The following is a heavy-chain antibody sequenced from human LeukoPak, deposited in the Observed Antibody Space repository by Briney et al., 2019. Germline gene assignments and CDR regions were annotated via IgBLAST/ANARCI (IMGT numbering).Heavy chain of an antibody. V-gene: IGHV3-21*01. Sequence: GGSLRLSCAASGFTFSSYSMNWVRQAPGKGLEWVSSISSSSRYIYYADSVKGRFTISRDNAKNSLYLQMNSLRAEDTAVYYCARARYGGNSNVFRYWGQGTLVTVSS. D-gene: IGHD4-23*01. CDR3: ARARYGGNSNVFRY. CDR1: GFTFSSYS. CDR2: ISSSSRYI. J-gene: IGHJ4*02.